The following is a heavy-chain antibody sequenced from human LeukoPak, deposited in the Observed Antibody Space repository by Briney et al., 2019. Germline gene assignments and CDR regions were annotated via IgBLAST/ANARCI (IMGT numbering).Heavy chain of an antibody. V-gene: IGHV4-31*03. CDR1: GGSISSGGYY. Sequence: TLSLTCTVSGGSISSGGYYWSWIRQHPGKGLEWIGYIYYSGSTYYNPSLKSRVTISVDTSKNQFSLKLSSVTAADTAVYYCARNYGGNSDFDYWGQGTLVTVSS. J-gene: IGHJ4*02. D-gene: IGHD4-23*01. CDR2: IYYSGST. CDR3: ARNYGGNSDFDY.